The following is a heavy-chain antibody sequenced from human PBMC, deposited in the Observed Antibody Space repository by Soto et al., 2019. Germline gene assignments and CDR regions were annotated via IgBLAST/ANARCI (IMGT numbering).Heavy chain of an antibody. J-gene: IGHJ4*02. CDR1: VFTFIRFS. CDR2: ISFNSTNG. Sequence: WLSXRLSGSSSVFTFIRFSIELFRHAPGKGRELISVISFNSTNGFFADSVKGRFSISRYNSANRLYLQMTNLRTEDTAIYYCARDRGRGYCNGGLCYTGIDNWGQGNPVTVYS. D-gene: IGHD2-8*02. V-gene: IGHV3-30-3*01. CDR3: ARDRGRGYCNGGLCYTGIDN.